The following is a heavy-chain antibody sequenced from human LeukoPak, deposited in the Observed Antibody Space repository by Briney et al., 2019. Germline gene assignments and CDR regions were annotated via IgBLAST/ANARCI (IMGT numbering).Heavy chain of an antibody. D-gene: IGHD3-3*01. J-gene: IGHJ4*02. CDR3: ASGLYDFWSGYLSGGYFDY. CDR1: GYTFTNFG. Sequence: ASVKVSCKASGYTFTNFGISWVRQAPGQGLEWMGGIIPIFGTANYAQKFQGRVTITTDESTSTAYMELSSLRSEDTAVYYCASGLYDFWSGYLSGGYFDYWGQGTLVTVSS. V-gene: IGHV1-69*05. CDR2: IIPIFGTA.